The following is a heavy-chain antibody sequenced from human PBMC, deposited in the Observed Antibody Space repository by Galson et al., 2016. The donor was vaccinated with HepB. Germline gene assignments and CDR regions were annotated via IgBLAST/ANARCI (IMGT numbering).Heavy chain of an antibody. CDR1: GFPFSGHW. V-gene: IGHV3-74*01. J-gene: IGHJ5*02. CDR2: INSDGTTT. CDR3: AKEWGFSNYGLPRFDP. Sequence: SLRLSCAASGFPFSGHWMHWVRQPPGKGLVWVARINSDGTTTDYAHSVKGRFSVSRDNARNTLYLQMNSLRAEDTATYYCAKEWGFSNYGLPRFDPRGQGTLVAVSS. D-gene: IGHD4-11*01.